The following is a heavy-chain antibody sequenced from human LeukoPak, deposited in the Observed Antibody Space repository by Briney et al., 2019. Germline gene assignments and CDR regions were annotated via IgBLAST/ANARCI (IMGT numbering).Heavy chain of an antibody. CDR1: GGSFSGYY. CDR2: INHSGST. D-gene: IGHD5-24*01. CDR3: ARVGVEMATTLYYYYYMDV. J-gene: IGHJ6*03. V-gene: IGHV4-34*01. Sequence: SETLSLTCAVYGGSFSGYYWSWIRQPPGKGLEWIGEINHSGSTNYNPPLKSRVTISVDTSKNQFSLKLSSVTAADTAVYYCARVGVEMATTLYYYYYMDVWGKGTTVTVSS.